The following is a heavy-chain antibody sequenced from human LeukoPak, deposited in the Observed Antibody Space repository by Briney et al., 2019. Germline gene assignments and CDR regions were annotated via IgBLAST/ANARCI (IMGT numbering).Heavy chain of an antibody. J-gene: IGHJ4*02. D-gene: IGHD3-3*01. CDR1: GYSFTSYW. CDR3: ARETKYYDFWSGYWKTVSFDY. Sequence: GESLKISCKGSGYSFTSYWIGWVRQMPGKGLEWMGIIYPGDSDTRYSPSFQGQVTISADKSISTAYLQWSSLKASDTAVYYCARETKYYDFWSGYWKTVSFDYWGQGTLVTVSS. CDR2: IYPGDSDT. V-gene: IGHV5-51*01.